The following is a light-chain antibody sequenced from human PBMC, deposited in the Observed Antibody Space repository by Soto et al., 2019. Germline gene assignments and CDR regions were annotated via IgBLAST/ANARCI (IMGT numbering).Light chain of an antibody. CDR2: DVT. J-gene: IGLJ2*01. CDR1: RSDVGGYNY. Sequence: QSVLTQPASVSGFPGQSITISCTGSRSDVGGYNYVSWYQQHPAKAPNMIIYDVTSRPSGVSNRFSGSKSGNTASLTISGVQADDDADYYCSSFKTVNTFVVFCRGTKLTVL. CDR3: SSFKTVNTFVV. V-gene: IGLV2-14*03.